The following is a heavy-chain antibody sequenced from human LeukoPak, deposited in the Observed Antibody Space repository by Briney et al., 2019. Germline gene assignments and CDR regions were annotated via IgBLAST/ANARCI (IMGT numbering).Heavy chain of an antibody. J-gene: IGHJ6*03. Sequence: GGSLRLSCAASGFTVSSNYMSWVRQAPGKGLEWVSVIYSGGSTYYADSVKGRFTISRDNSKNTLYLQMNSLRAEDTAVYYCARAHNDFWSGHYMDVWGKGTTVSVSS. D-gene: IGHD3-3*01. CDR2: IYSGGST. CDR3: ARAHNDFWSGHYMDV. V-gene: IGHV3-66*02. CDR1: GFTVSSNY.